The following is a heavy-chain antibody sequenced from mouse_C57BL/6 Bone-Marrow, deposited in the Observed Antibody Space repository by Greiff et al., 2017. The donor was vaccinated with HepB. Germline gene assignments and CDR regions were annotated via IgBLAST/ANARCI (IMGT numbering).Heavy chain of an antibody. Sequence: EVQLQESGGDLVKPGGSLKLSCAASGFTFSSYGMSWVRQTPDKRLEWVATISSGGSYTYYPDSVKGRFTISRDNAKNTLYLQMSSLKSEDTAMYYCARLRWYFDYWGQGTTLTVSS. D-gene: IGHD1-1*02. CDR3: ARLRWYFDY. CDR1: GFTFSSYG. J-gene: IGHJ2*01. CDR2: ISSGGSYT. V-gene: IGHV5-6*01.